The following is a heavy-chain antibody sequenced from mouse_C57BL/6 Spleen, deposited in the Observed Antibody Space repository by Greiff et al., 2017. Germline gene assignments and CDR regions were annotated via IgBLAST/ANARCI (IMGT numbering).Heavy chain of an antibody. Sequence: QVQLQQPGAELVRPGSSVKLSCKASGYTFTSYWMHWVKQRPIQGLEWIGNIDPSDSETHSNQKFKDNATLTVDKSSTTAYMQLSSLTSEVSAVYCCARGSSFAYWGQGTLVTVSA. CDR3: ARGSSFAY. CDR2: IDPSDSET. CDR1: GYTFTSYW. J-gene: IGHJ3*01. V-gene: IGHV1-52*01.